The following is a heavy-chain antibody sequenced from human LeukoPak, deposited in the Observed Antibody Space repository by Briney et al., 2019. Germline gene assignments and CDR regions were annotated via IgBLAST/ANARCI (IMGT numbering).Heavy chain of an antibody. CDR2: IDPGNDYT. D-gene: IGHD6-13*01. CDR1: GYTFTSYV. J-gene: IGHJ6*02. Sequence: ASVKVSCKASGYTFTSYVMHWVRQAPGQRLEWMGWIDPGNDYTKYSQKFQGRVTMTRNTSISTAYMELSSLRSEDTAVYYCARVAGYSSSWYQPLYYYYYGMDVWGQGTTVTVSS. V-gene: IGHV1-3*01. CDR3: ARVAGYSSSWYQPLYYYYYGMDV.